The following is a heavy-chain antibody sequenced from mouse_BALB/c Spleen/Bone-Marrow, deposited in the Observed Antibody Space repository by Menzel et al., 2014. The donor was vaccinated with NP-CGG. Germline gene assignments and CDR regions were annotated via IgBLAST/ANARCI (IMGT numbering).Heavy chain of an antibody. CDR3: ARKYDYYYAMDY. V-gene: IGHV1-69*02. D-gene: IGHD2-4*01. J-gene: IGHJ4*01. CDR2: IDTSDSYT. CDR1: GYTFTDYW. Sequence: QVQLQQSGSVLVRPGASVKLSCEASGYTFTDYWMHWVKQRPGQGLEWIGAIDTSDSYTSYNQKFKGKATLTVDESSSTAYMQLSSLTSEDSAVYYCARKYDYYYAMDYWGQGTSVTVSS.